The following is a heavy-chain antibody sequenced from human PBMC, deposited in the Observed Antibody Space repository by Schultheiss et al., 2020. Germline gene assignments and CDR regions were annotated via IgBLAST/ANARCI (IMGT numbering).Heavy chain of an antibody. CDR2: IYYSGST. Sequence: SETLSLTCTVSGGSISSYYWSWIRQPPGKGLEWIGYIYYSGSTNYNPSLKSRVTISVDTSKNQFSLKLSSVTAADTAVYYCARESDRGGGYFDYWGQGTLVTVSS. V-gene: IGHV4-59*01. J-gene: IGHJ4*02. CDR1: GGSISSYY. CDR3: ARESDRGGGYFDY. D-gene: IGHD3-16*01.